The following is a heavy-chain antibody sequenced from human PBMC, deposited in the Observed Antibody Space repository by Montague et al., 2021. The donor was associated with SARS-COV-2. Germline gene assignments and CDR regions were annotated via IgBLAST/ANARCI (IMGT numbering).Heavy chain of an antibody. CDR3: ARGYGPHF. CDR2: IKSDASEK. D-gene: IGHD3-10*01. V-gene: IGHV3-7*01. CDR1: GFTFSTEW. J-gene: IGHJ4*02. Sequence: SLRLSCAASGFTFSTEWMSWARQASGKGLEWVANIKSDASEKNYVDSVKGRFTMSRDNAKNSIYLQMNSLRAEDTAVYYCARGYGPHFWGQGTLVTVSS.